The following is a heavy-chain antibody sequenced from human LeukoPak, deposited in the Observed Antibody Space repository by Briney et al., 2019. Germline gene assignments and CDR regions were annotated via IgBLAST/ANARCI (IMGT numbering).Heavy chain of an antibody. J-gene: IGHJ4*02. CDR2: ISSSSSYI. CDR3: ATDSSSGDY. V-gene: IGHV3-21*01. Sequence: PGGSLRLSCAAYGFTFSSYSMNWVRQAPGKGLEWVSSISSSSSYIYYADSVKGRFTISRDNAKNSLYLQMNSLRAEDTAVYYCATDSSSGDYWGQGTLVTVSS. CDR1: GFTFSSYS. D-gene: IGHD6-6*01.